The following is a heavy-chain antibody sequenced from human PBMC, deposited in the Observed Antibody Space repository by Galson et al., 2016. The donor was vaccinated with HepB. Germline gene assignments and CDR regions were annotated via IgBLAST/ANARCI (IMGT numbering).Heavy chain of an antibody. CDR2: IDGGGNI. CDR3: ASAYYHYYYYYAMDV. D-gene: IGHD1-26*01. J-gene: IGHJ6*02. V-gene: IGHV3-53*01. Sequence: SLRLSCAVSGFTVSSKYMSWVRQAPGRGLEWVSVIDGGGNIYYSDSVKGRFTISRDSSRNTLFLQMNRLRAEDTAIYYCASAYYHYYYYYAMDVWGQGTTVTVSS. CDR1: GFTVSSKY.